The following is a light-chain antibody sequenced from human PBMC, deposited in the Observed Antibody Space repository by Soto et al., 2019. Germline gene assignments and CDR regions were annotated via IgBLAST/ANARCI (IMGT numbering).Light chain of an antibody. CDR3: KPYHNWHIT. Sequence: EILMTQSPVSLSVSPREISTLSCRAIQSVSSNLAWHQQKPGQAHRIIMYDEYTRATGIKARFSGSGSGTEFTLTIRSMQSEDFAVYYCKPYHNWHITLGHLKRLELK. CDR2: DEY. CDR1: QSVSSN. V-gene: IGKV3-15*01. J-gene: IGKJ5*01.